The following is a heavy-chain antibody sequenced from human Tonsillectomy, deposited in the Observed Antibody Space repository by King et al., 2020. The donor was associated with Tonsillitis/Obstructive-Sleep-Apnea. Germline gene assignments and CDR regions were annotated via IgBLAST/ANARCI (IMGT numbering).Heavy chain of an antibody. D-gene: IGHD4-17*01. V-gene: IGHV3-21*01. CDR2: ISSGSTYI. CDR1: GFNFRSSS. Sequence: VQLVESGGGLVKSGGSLRLSCVASGFNFRSSSMNWVRKAPGKGLEWISSISSGSTYIYSADSAQGRFSISRDNAKNSLYLQMNSLRVEDTAVYYCARDTYGDYASGAFDVWGHGTMVAVSS. CDR3: ARDTYGDYASGAFDV. J-gene: IGHJ3*01.